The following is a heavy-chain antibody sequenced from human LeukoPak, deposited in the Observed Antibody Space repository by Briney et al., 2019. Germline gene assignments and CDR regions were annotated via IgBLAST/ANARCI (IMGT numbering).Heavy chain of an antibody. CDR2: IYYSGNT. V-gene: IGHV4-59*01. Sequence: SETLSLTCTVSGGSISNYYWIWIRQPPGKGLEWIGYIYYSGNTNYNPSLKSRVTISVDTSKNQFSLKLSSVTAADTAVYYCARWYYDTSGRYFDYWGQGTLVTVSS. D-gene: IGHD3-22*01. CDR1: GGSISNYY. CDR3: ARWYYDTSGRYFDY. J-gene: IGHJ4*02.